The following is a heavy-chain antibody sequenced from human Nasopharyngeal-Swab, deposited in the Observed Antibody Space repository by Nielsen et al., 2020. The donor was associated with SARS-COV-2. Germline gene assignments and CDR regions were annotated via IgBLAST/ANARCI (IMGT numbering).Heavy chain of an antibody. J-gene: IGHJ4*02. CDR2: IYYGGST. CDR1: GGSISSSTYY. V-gene: IGHV4-39*01. Sequence: ESLKISCTVSGGSISSSTYYWAWIRQPPGEGLEWIGSIYYGGSTYYSPSLKSRVTISVDTSKNQFSLKLSSVTAADTAVYYCATLSSSWYEYYFDYWGQGTLVTVSS. CDR3: ATLSSSWYEYYFDY. D-gene: IGHD6-13*01.